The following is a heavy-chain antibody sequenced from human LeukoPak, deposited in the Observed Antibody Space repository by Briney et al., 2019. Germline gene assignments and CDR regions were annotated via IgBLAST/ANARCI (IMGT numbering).Heavy chain of an antibody. Sequence: PGGSLRLSCATSGFTFNDHYIDWVRQAPGKWLEWVGRSKNKAQGYSIEYAASVKGRFTISRDESKSSLSLQVNNIKTEDTAVYYCVSWHSGTTVYWGQGTLVTVSS. CDR2: SKNKAQGYSI. CDR3: VSWHSGTTVY. CDR1: GFTFNDHY. J-gene: IGHJ4*02. D-gene: IGHD1-7*01. V-gene: IGHV3-72*01.